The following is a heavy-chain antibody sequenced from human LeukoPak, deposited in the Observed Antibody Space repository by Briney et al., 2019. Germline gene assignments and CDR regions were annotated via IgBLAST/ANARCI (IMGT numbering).Heavy chain of an antibody. J-gene: IGHJ3*01. CDR1: GDSVSSNSAA. CDR3: ARGGLWAFDL. CDR2: TYYRSKWYS. V-gene: IGHV6-1*01. Sequence: SQTLSLTCAISGDSVSSNSAAWYWVRQSPSRGLEWLGGTYYRSKWYSEFAASVKGRITINPDTSKNQFSLHLNSVTPDDTAVYYCARGGLWAFDLWGQGTMVTVSS.